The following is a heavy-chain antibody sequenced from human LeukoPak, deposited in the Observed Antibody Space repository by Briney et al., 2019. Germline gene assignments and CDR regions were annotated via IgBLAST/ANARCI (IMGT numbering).Heavy chain of an antibody. Sequence: GETLRLSCAASGFTFSSHGMNWVRQAPGKGLEWVSGISGSGGNTYYADSVKGRFTISRDNSKNTLYLQMNSLRAEDTAVYYRAKGAYSSSWSYYFDYWGQGALVTVSS. CDR2: ISGSGGNT. V-gene: IGHV3-23*01. CDR3: AKGAYSSSWSYYFDY. J-gene: IGHJ4*02. CDR1: GFTFSSHG. D-gene: IGHD6-13*01.